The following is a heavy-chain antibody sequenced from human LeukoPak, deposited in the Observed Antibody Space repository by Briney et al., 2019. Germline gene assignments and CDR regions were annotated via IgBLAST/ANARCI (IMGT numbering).Heavy chain of an antibody. Sequence: PGRSLRLSCAASGFTFDDYAMHWVRQAPGKGQEWVSGISWNSGSIGYADSVKGRFTISRDNAKSSLYLQMNSLRAEDMALYYCAKGFSGYYGTNFDYWGQGTLVTVSS. CDR2: ISWNSGSI. J-gene: IGHJ4*02. CDR3: AKGFSGYYGTNFDY. V-gene: IGHV3-9*03. CDR1: GFTFDDYA. D-gene: IGHD3-22*01.